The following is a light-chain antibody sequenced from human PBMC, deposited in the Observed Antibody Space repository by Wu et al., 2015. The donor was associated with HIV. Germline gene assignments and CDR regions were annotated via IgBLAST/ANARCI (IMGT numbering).Light chain of an antibody. Sequence: DIQMTQSPSSLSASVGERVTITCRASQSISIYLNWYQHKPGKAPKLLIYAASSLQRGVPSTFSGSGSGTDFTLTISSLQSEDFATYFCQQSFSAPQTFGQGTKLE. CDR2: AAS. J-gene: IGKJ2*01. CDR1: QSISIY. CDR3: QQSFSAPQT. V-gene: IGKV1-39*01.